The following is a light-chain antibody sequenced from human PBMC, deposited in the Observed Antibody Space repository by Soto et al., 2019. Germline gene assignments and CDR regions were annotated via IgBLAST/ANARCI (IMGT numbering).Light chain of an antibody. Sequence: QSVLTQPASVSGSPGQSITISCTGTSSDVGGYNYVSWYQQHQGKAPKFMIYDVSNRPSGVSNLFSGSKSGNTASLTISGLQAEDEADYYCSSYTTSNTRQIVFGTGTKVTVL. CDR3: SSYTTSNTRQIV. CDR1: SSDVGGYNY. CDR2: DVS. J-gene: IGLJ1*01. V-gene: IGLV2-14*01.